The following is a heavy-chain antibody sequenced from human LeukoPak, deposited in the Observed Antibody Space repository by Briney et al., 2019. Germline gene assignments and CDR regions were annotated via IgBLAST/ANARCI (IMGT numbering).Heavy chain of an antibody. V-gene: IGHV4-59*12. D-gene: IGHD6-13*01. CDR1: GGSISSYY. J-gene: IGHJ6*03. CDR2: IYYSGST. Sequence: SETLSLTCTVSGGSISSYYWSWIRQPPGKGLEWIGYIYYSGSTNYNPSLKSRVTMSVDTSKNQFSLKLSSVTAADTAVYYCARGYSSSWYAYYYYYMDVWGKGTTVTISS. CDR3: ARGYSSSWYAYYYYYMDV.